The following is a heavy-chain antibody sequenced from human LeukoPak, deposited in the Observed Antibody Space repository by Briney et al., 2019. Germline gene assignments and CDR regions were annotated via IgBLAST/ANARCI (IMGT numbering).Heavy chain of an antibody. V-gene: IGHV3-66*01. CDR2: MYTGGGR. J-gene: IGHJ4*02. CDR3: TRGQSYCGADCYSD. Sequence: GGSLRLSCAASGFSVSNYYMSWVRQPPGKGLEWVSVMYTGGGRYYGDSVKGRFTISRDNSRNTVFLQMNSLRVEDTALYYCTRGQSYCGADCYSDWGQGTLVTVSS. D-gene: IGHD2-21*02. CDR1: GFSVSNYY.